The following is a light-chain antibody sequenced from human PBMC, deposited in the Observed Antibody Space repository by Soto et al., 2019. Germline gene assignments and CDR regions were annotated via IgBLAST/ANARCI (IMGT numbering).Light chain of an antibody. Sequence: QSALTQPRSVSGSPGQSVTISCTGTSSDVGRYDYVSWYQSHPDKAPRLVIYDVSKRPSGVPDRFSGSKSGNTASLTIAGLQDDHEAYYYCCSYAGSNTWVFGGGTKLTVL. CDR2: DVS. CDR3: CSYAGSNTWV. J-gene: IGLJ3*02. CDR1: SSDVGRYDY. V-gene: IGLV2-11*01.